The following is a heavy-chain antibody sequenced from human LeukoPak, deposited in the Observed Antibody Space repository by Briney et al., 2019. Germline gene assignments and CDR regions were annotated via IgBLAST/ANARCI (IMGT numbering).Heavy chain of an antibody. CDR1: GFTFSSYS. J-gene: IGHJ3*02. CDR3: ARDAVPYCSGGSCYDNYAFDI. Sequence: PGGSLRLSCAASGFTFSSYSMNWVRQAPGKGLEWVSSISSSSSYIYYADSLKGRFTISRDNAKNTLYLQMNSLRAEDTAVYYCARDAVPYCSGGSCYDNYAFDIWGQGTMVTVSS. V-gene: IGHV3-21*01. D-gene: IGHD2-15*01. CDR2: ISSSSSYI.